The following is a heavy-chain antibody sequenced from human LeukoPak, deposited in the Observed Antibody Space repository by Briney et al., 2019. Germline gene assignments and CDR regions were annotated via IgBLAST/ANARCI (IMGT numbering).Heavy chain of an antibody. Sequence: GGSLRLSCAASGFTFSQYDMHWFRQAPGKGLEWVAVISTDVSHKYYADYVEGRFTISRDNFKNTLYLQMNSLRAEDTAVYYCVRDGIVALHYDSSSDYYAMDVWGQGTTVTVSS. CDR1: GFTFSQYD. CDR3: VRDGIVALHYDSSSDYYAMDV. V-gene: IGHV3-30*03. CDR2: ISTDVSHK. D-gene: IGHD5-12*01. J-gene: IGHJ6*02.